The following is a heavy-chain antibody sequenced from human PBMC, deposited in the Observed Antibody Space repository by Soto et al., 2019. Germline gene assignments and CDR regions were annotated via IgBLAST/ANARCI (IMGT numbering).Heavy chain of an antibody. CDR1: GYTFTRYY. CDR2: INPTSST. V-gene: IGHV1-46*03. D-gene: IGHD1-26*01. J-gene: IGHJ4*02. Sequence: ASVKVSCRASGYTFTRYYMHWVRQAPGQGLEWMGIINPTSSTSYAQKFQGRVTMTRDTSTSTVYMELSSLRSEDTAVYYCASSLEGATLDYWGQGTLVTVSS. CDR3: ASSLEGATLDY.